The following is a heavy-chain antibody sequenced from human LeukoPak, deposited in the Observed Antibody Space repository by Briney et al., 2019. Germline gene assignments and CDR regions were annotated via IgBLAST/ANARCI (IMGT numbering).Heavy chain of an antibody. D-gene: IGHD3-10*01. CDR1: GFTFSSYG. Sequence: GGSLRLSCAASGFTFSSYGMHWVRQAPGKGLEWVAVVWYDGSNKYYADSVKGRFTISRDNSKNTLYLQMNSLRAEDTALYSCAKYTSGTYYRGLDQWGQGTLVTVSS. V-gene: IGHV3-33*06. J-gene: IGHJ4*02. CDR2: VWYDGSNK. CDR3: AKYTSGTYYRGLDQ.